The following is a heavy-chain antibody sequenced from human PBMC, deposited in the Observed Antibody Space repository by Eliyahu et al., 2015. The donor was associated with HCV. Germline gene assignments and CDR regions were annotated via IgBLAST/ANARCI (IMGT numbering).Heavy chain of an antibody. D-gene: IGHD4-11*01. V-gene: IGHV4-39*01. Sequence: LEWIGSIYYSGSTYYNPSLKSRVTISVDTSKNQFSLKLSSVTAADTAVYYCASPQVTTPSSAYYYYGMDVWGQGTTVTVSS. J-gene: IGHJ6*02. CDR3: ASPQVTTPSSAYYYYGMDV. CDR2: IYYSGST.